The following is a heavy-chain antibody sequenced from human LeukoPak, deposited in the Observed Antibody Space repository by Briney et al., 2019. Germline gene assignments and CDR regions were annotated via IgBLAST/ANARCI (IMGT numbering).Heavy chain of an antibody. V-gene: IGHV1-24*01. J-gene: IGHJ4*02. CDR2: FDPEDGET. CDR3: ATGKGAAGTFDY. CDR1: GYTLTELS. D-gene: IGHD6-13*01. Sequence: ASVKVSCKVSGYTLTELSMHWVRQAPGKGLEWMGGFDPEDGETIYAQKFRGRVTMTEDTSTDTAYMELSSLRSEDTAVYYCATGKGAAGTFDYWGQGTLVTVSS.